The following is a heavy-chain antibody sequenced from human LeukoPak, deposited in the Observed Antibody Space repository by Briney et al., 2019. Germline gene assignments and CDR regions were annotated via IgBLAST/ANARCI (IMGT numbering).Heavy chain of an antibody. D-gene: IGHD4-17*01. CDR1: GFTFSSYA. CDR3: AKAIGDYVAFDI. J-gene: IGHJ3*02. Sequence: PGGSXRLSCAASGFTFSSYAMSWVRQAPGKGLEWVSAISGSGGSTYYADSVKGRFTISRDNSKNTLYLQMNSLRAEDTAVYYCAKAIGDYVAFDIWGQGTMVTVSS. CDR2: ISGSGGST. V-gene: IGHV3-23*01.